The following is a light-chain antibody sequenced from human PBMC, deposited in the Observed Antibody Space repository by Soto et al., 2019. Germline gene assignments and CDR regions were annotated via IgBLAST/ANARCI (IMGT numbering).Light chain of an antibody. J-gene: IGKJ1*01. Sequence: DIQMTQSPSTLSGSVGDRVTITFRSSQTISSWLAWYQQKPGKAPKLLIYKASTLKSGVPSRFSGSGSVTEFTLAIASLQPDDFATYYCQQYKDYTYTFGQGTKVDI. CDR3: QQYKDYTYT. CDR2: KAS. V-gene: IGKV1-5*03. CDR1: QTISSW.